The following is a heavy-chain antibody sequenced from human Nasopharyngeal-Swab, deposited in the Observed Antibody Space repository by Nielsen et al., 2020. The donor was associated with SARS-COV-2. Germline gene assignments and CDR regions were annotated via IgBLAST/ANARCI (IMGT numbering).Heavy chain of an antibody. CDR1: GFTFSSYE. CDR2: ISGADDRT. CDR3: AKDRDSGDDSGEYYHYYGMDV. Sequence: GGSLRLSCAASGFTFSSYEMNWVRHAPGRGLEWVSAISGADDRTKYADSVKGRFTISRDNSKNTLDLQMNSLRAEDTAMYYCAKDRDSGDDSGEYYHYYGMDVWGQGTSVTVS. D-gene: IGHD5-12*01. V-gene: IGHV3-23*01. J-gene: IGHJ6*02.